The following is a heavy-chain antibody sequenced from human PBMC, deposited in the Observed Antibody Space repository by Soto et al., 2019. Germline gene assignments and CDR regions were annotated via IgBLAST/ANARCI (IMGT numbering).Heavy chain of an antibody. D-gene: IGHD3-16*01. V-gene: IGHV3-15*01. J-gene: IGHJ4*02. Sequence: EVQLVESGGGLVKPGGSLRLACAASGFTFSDAWMSWVRQAPGKGLECVGRMKNKNDGGTIEYAAPVKGRFTISRDDSKNTLYVEMNSLKTEDTAVYYCTTGGGYWGQGALVTVSS. CDR3: TTGGGY. CDR1: GFTFSDAW. CDR2: MKNKNDGGTI.